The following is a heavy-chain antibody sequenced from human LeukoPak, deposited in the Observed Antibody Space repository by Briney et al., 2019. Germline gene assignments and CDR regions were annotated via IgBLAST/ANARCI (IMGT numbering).Heavy chain of an antibody. CDR1: GFTFSSYA. Sequence: PGGSLRLSGAASGFTFSSYAMHWVRQAPGKGLEWVAIMSYDGSNKYYADSVKGRFTISRDNSKSTLYLQMNSLRPEDTAVYYCARDHIPAANQFDYWGQGTLVTVSS. V-gene: IGHV3-30*04. D-gene: IGHD2-2*01. CDR3: ARDHIPAANQFDY. CDR2: MSYDGSNK. J-gene: IGHJ4*02.